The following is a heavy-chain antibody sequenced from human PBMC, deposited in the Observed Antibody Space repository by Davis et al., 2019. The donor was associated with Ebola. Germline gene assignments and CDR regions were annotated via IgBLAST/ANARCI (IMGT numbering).Heavy chain of an antibody. CDR3: ARAYYGDYVLRFDY. CDR2: ISSSGSTI. V-gene: IGHV3-11*04. CDR1: GFTFSDYY. Sequence: GESLKISCAASGFTFSDYYMSWIRQAPGKGLEWVSYISSSGSTIYYADSVKGRFTISRDNAKNTLYLQMNSLRAEDTAVYYCARAYYGDYVLRFDYWGQGTLVTVSS. J-gene: IGHJ4*02. D-gene: IGHD4-17*01.